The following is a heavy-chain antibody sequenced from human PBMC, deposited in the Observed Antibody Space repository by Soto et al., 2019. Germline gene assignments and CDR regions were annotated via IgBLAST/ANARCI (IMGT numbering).Heavy chain of an antibody. Sequence: QVQLVQSGAEVKKPGASVKVSCKASGYTFTSYDINWVRQATGQGLEWMGWMNPNSGNTGYAQKFQGRVTMTRNTSISTAYMELSSLRSEDTAVYYGEITGYSSSWYRKGWFDPWVQGTMVTLSS. D-gene: IGHD6-13*01. CDR3: EITGYSSSWYRKGWFDP. J-gene: IGHJ5*02. V-gene: IGHV1-8*01. CDR2: MNPNSGNT. CDR1: GYTFTSYD.